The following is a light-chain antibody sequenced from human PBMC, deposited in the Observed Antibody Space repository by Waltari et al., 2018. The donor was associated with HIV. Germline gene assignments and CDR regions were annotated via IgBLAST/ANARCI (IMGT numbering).Light chain of an antibody. CDR1: SSDVGVYHY. CDR3: CSYADTYFVV. J-gene: IGLJ2*01. CDR2: DVT. Sequence: QSALTQPRSVSGSPGQSVTISCTGTSSDVGVYHYVSWYQHHPNKGPKLLLYDVTKRPSGVPDRFSGSKSGNTASLTISGLQAEDEADYYCCSYADTYFVVFGGRTTLTVL. V-gene: IGLV2-11*01.